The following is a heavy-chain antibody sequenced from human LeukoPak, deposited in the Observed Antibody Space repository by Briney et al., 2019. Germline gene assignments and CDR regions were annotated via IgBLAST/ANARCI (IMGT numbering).Heavy chain of an antibody. CDR1: GGSIGTSSYY. CDR2: IYYGGNI. V-gene: IGHV4-39*01. Sequence: PSETLSLTCSVSGGSIGTSSYYWGWLRQPPGKGLEWLGTIYYGGNINYNLSLKSRLTISADTSNNQLSLKLSSVTAADTAVYYCASAEANYGGSVFDYWGQGTLVTVSS. D-gene: IGHD4-23*01. J-gene: IGHJ4*02. CDR3: ASAEANYGGSVFDY.